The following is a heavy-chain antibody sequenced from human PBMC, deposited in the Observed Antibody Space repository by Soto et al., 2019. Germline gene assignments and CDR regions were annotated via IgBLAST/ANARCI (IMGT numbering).Heavy chain of an antibody. CDR2: IYYSGTT. CDR3: ARDPIYGGNTGWFDP. D-gene: IGHD2-15*01. V-gene: IGHV4-30-4*01. J-gene: IGHJ5*02. CDR1: GGSISSSDYY. Sequence: QVQLQESGPVLVKPSQTLSLTCTVSGGSISSSDYYWSWIRQPPGNGLEWIGYIYYSGTTYYNPSLKSRVTITVDTSKNQFSLKLSSVTAAGTAVYYCARDPIYGGNTGWFDPWGQGTLVTVSS.